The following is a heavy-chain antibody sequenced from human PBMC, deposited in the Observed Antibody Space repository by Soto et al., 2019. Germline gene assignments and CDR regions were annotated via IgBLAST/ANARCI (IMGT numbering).Heavy chain of an antibody. V-gene: IGHV4-59*01. CDR3: ARGRTTVVTFFDY. CDR2: IYYSGST. CDR1: GDSISSYY. D-gene: IGHD4-17*01. J-gene: IGHJ4*02. Sequence: SETLSLTCTVSGDSISSYYWSWIRQPPGKGLEWIWFIYYSGSTNYNPSLQSRVTISVDASKNQFSLKLSSVTAADTAVYYCARGRTTVVTFFDYWGQGTLVTVSS.